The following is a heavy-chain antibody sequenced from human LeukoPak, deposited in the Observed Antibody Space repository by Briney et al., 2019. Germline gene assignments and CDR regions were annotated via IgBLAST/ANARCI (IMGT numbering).Heavy chain of an antibody. CDR1: GFTFSSYW. CDR2: INSDGSST. Sequence: QAGGSLRLSCAASGFTFSSYWMHWVRQAPGKGLVWVSRINSDGSSTSYADSVKGRFTISRDNAKNTLYLQMNSLRAEDTAVYYCARDQVAAAGTGYFDYWGQGTLVTVSS. V-gene: IGHV3-74*01. J-gene: IGHJ4*02. CDR3: ARDQVAAAGTGYFDY. D-gene: IGHD6-13*01.